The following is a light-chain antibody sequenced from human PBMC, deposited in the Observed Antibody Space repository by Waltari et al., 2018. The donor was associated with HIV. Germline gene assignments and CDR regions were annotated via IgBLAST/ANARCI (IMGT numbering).Light chain of an antibody. CDR2: DVS. J-gene: IGLJ2*01. CDR3: CSYAGSDTFVL. Sequence: QSALTQPRSVSGSPGQSVSISCTGTSSDVGAYDYVSWYQQPPGKATKLMIFDVSKRPSAAPDRFSGSKSDNTASLTISGLQAEDEADYYCCSYAGSDTFVLFGGGTKLTIL. CDR1: SSDVGAYDY. V-gene: IGLV2-11*01.